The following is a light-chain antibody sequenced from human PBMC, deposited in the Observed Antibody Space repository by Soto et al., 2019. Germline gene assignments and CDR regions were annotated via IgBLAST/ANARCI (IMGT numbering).Light chain of an antibody. CDR2: GAS. CDR3: QQYENWPQLT. V-gene: IGKV3-15*01. CDR1: QSVSTN. J-gene: IGKJ4*01. Sequence: EIVMTQSPAALSVSPGEGATLSCRASQSVSTNLAWYQQKPGQAPRLLIYGASSRAPGIPDRFSGSGSGTEFTLTISSLQSEDSAVYYCQQYENWPQLTFGGGTKVDIK.